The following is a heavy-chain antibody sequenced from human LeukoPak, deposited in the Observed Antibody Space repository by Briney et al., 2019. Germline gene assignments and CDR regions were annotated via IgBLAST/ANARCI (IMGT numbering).Heavy chain of an antibody. CDR1: GDSVSSNSAT. CDR3: ARGLVPEGHHYYYYMDV. V-gene: IGHV6-1*01. Sequence: SQTLSLTCAISGDSVSSNSATWNWIRQSPSRGLEWLGRTYYRSKWYSDYAVPVKSRITINPDTSKNQFSLQLNSVTPEDTAVYYCARGLVPEGHHYYYYMDVWGKGTTVTVSS. CDR2: TYYRSKWYS. D-gene: IGHD3-9*01. J-gene: IGHJ6*03.